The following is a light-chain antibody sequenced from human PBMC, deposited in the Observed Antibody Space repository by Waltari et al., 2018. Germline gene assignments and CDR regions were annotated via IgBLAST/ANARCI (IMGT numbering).Light chain of an antibody. V-gene: IGKV1-6*01. CDR2: AAS. CDR1: QGIRND. J-gene: IGKJ1*01. CDR3: LQDYNYPRT. Sequence: AIQMPQSPSSLSASVADRVTITCRASQGIRNDLGCYQQKPGKVPKLLIYAASSLQSGVPSRFSGSGSGTDFTLTISSLQPEDFATYYCLQDYNYPRTFGQGTKVEIK.